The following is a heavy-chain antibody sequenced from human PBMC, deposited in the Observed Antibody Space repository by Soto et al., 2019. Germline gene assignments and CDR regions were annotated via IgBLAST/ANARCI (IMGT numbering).Heavy chain of an antibody. V-gene: IGHV4-4*02. Sequence: SETLSLTCAVSGGSISSSNWLSWVRQPPGKGLEWIGEIYHSGSTNYNPSLKSRVTISVDKSKNQFSLKLSSVTAADTAVYYCARDRSSIAVAGGVDYYYYGMDVWGQGTTVT. CDR1: GGSISSSNW. CDR2: IYHSGST. CDR3: ARDRSSIAVAGGVDYYYYGMDV. J-gene: IGHJ6*02. D-gene: IGHD6-19*01.